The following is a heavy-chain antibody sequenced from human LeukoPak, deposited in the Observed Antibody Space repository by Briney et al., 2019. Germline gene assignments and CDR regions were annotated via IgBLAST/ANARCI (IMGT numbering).Heavy chain of an antibody. CDR1: GFTFSSYA. CDR2: ISGSGGST. Sequence: GGSLRLSCAASGFTFSSYAMSWVRQAPGKGLEWVSAISGSGGSTYYADAVKGRFTISRDNSKNTLYLQMNSLRAEDTAVYYCAKDLVVPAAPYYYYYYMDVWGKGTTVTVSS. D-gene: IGHD2-2*01. J-gene: IGHJ6*03. V-gene: IGHV3-23*01. CDR3: AKDLVVPAAPYYYYYYMDV.